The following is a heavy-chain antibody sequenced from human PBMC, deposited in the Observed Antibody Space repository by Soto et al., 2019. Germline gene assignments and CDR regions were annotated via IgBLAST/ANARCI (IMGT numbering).Heavy chain of an antibody. CDR1: GFTFSNYA. CDR2: VTGSGRKEKT. D-gene: IGHD6-13*01. CDR3: ANDWTGSRCPCMDV. V-gene: IGHV3-23*01. Sequence: GGSLRLSCAASGFTFSNYAMTWVRQAPGKGLEWVSTVTGSGRKEKTYYADSAKGRFTISRDNSKNTLYLQMNSLRVEDTAVYYCANDWTGSRCPCMDVWGQGTTVTVSS. J-gene: IGHJ6*02.